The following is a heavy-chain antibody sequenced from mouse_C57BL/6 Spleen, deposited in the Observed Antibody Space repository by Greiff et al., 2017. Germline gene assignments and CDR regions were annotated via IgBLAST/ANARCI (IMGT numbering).Heavy chain of an antibody. CDR2: IYPGDGDT. Sequence: QVQLQQSGAELVKPGASVKISCKASGYAFSSYWMNWVKQRPGKGLEWIGQIYPGDGDTNYNGKFKGKATLTADKSSSTAYMQLSSLTSEDSAVYFCARCDGYYGYFDVWGTGTTVTVSS. J-gene: IGHJ1*03. CDR1: GYAFSSYW. D-gene: IGHD2-3*01. V-gene: IGHV1-80*01. CDR3: ARCDGYYGYFDV.